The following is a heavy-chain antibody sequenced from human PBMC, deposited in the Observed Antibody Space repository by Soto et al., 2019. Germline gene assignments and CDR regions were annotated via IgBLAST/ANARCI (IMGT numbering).Heavy chain of an antibody. V-gene: IGHV3-23*01. J-gene: IGHJ4*02. Sequence: EVQLLESGGGLVQPGGSLRLSCAASGFTFSTYALNWGRQAPGKGLEWVSAIGGRGGSTYFADSGKGRFSISRDSSKNTLYMQMNSLSAEDTAVYYCAKDGYGDRPYYFDYWGQGTLVTVSS. D-gene: IGHD4-17*01. CDR2: IGGRGGST. CDR1: GFTFSTYA. CDR3: AKDGYGDRPYYFDY.